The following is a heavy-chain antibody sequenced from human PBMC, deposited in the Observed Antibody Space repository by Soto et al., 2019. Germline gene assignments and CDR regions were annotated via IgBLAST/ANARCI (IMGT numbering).Heavy chain of an antibody. V-gene: IGHV1-2*02. CDR3: ATRYSYVHF. Sequence: EASVKVSCKSSGYAFTGYYIHWVRQAPGQGLEWMGWINPNSGDTNYAQKFQGRVTMTRDTSFSTAYMELSSLRSDGTAVYYCATRYSYVHFWGQGTLVTVSS. D-gene: IGHD5-18*01. CDR2: INPNSGDT. J-gene: IGHJ4*02. CDR1: GYAFTGYY.